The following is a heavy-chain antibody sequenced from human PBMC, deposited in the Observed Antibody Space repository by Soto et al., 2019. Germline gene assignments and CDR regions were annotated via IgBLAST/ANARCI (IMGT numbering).Heavy chain of an antibody. Sequence: GESLKISCKGSGNSFTNYWIGWVRQMPGEGMEWMAIIYVANSHTKYNPSFQGQVIISADKSVSTVYLQWTSLRASDSAIYYCASAVNGNFYFDSWGQGALVTVSS. CDR3: ASAVNGNFYFDS. CDR1: GNSFTNYW. V-gene: IGHV5-51*01. D-gene: IGHD6-19*01. J-gene: IGHJ4*02. CDR2: IYVANSHT.